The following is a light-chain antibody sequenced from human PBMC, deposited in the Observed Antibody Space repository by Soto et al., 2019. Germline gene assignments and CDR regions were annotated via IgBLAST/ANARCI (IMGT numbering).Light chain of an antibody. V-gene: IGKV1-39*01. CDR1: QSISTY. CDR2: AAS. Sequence: DIQMTQSPSSLSASVGDRVTITCRASQSISTYLNWYLQKPGKAPVLLIYAASRLQSGVHTRFNGSGSGTDFTLTINGLQPEDFATYYCQQTYTTPRTFGQGTKLEIQ. J-gene: IGKJ2*01. CDR3: QQTYTTPRT.